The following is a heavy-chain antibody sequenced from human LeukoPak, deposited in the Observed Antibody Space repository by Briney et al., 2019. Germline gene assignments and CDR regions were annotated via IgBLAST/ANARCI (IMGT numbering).Heavy chain of an antibody. CDR3: AKGDSHYSSSWYRPDWFDP. CDR2: INWNGGST. D-gene: IGHD6-13*01. V-gene: IGHV3-20*04. CDR1: GFTFDDYG. Sequence: GGSLRLSCAASGFTFDDYGMSWVRQAPGKGLEWVSGINWNGGSTGYADSVKGRFTISRDNAKNSLYLQMNSLRAEDTAVYYCAKGDSHYSSSWYRPDWFDPWGQGTLVTVSS. J-gene: IGHJ5*02.